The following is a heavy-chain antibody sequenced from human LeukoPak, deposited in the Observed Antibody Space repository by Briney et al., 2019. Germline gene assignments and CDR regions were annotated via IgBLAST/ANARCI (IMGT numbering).Heavy chain of an antibody. CDR2: ISGSGGST. J-gene: IGHJ5*02. Sequence: GGSLRLSCAASGFTFSSYAMSWVRQAPGKGLEWVSAISGSGGSTYYADSVKGRFTISRDNSKNTLYLQMNSLRAEDTAVYYCVKSREYVSWFDPWGQGTLVTVSS. CDR3: VKSREYVSWFDP. V-gene: IGHV3-23*01. CDR1: GFTFSSYA. D-gene: IGHD3-10*01.